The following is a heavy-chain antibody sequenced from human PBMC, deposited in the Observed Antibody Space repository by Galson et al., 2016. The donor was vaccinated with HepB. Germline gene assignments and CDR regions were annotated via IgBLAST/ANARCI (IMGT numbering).Heavy chain of an antibody. D-gene: IGHD3-16*01. CDR2: IDSAGTTT. J-gene: IGHJ3*01. Sequence: SLRLSCAASGFTLSAYYMHWVRQAPGKGLMWVSHIDSAGTTTNYADSVRGRFSISRDSARNTLYLQMNSLRAEDTAVYYCARDGVSAFDFWGQGTVVTVSS. V-gene: IGHV3-74*01. CDR1: GFTLSAYY. CDR3: ARDGVSAFDF.